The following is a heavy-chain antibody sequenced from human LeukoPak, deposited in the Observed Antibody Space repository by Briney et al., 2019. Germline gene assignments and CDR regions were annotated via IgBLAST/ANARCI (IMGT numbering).Heavy chain of an antibody. CDR1: GGSFSGYY. Sequence: SETLSLTCAVYGGSFSGYYWSWIRQPPGKGLEWIGEINHSGSTSYNPSLKSRVTISVNTSKNQFSLKLSSVTAADTAVYYCASPYYYDSSGSDDYWGQGTLVTVSS. V-gene: IGHV4-34*01. CDR3: ASPYYYDSSGSDDY. J-gene: IGHJ4*02. D-gene: IGHD3-22*01. CDR2: INHSGST.